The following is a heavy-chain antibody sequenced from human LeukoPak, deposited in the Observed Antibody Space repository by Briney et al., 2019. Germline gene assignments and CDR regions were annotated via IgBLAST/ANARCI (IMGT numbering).Heavy chain of an antibody. CDR3: TAHRGYCSGGSCMGY. V-gene: IGHV3-15*01. CDR1: RFSFSSYW. J-gene: IGHJ4*02. Sequence: GGSLRLSCAASRFSFSSYWMSWVRQAPGKGLEWVGRIKSKTDGGTADYAAPVKGRFTISRDDSKNTLYLQMNSLKTEDTAVYYCTAHRGYCSGGSCMGYWGQGTLVTVSS. CDR2: IKSKTDGGTA. D-gene: IGHD2-15*01.